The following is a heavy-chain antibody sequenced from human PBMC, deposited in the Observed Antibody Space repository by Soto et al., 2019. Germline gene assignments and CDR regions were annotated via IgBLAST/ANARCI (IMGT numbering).Heavy chain of an antibody. V-gene: IGHV3-21*01. Sequence: EVQLVESGGGLVKPGGSLRLSFAASGFTFISFSMTWVRKAPGKGLEWVSSISSSRSYINYADSVKGRFTISRDNAKNSLYLQMNSLRAEDTAVYYCARDQPGYSYGYGLGYWGQGTLVTVSS. D-gene: IGHD5-18*01. CDR2: ISSSRSYI. J-gene: IGHJ4*02. CDR3: ARDQPGYSYGYGLGY. CDR1: GFTFISFS.